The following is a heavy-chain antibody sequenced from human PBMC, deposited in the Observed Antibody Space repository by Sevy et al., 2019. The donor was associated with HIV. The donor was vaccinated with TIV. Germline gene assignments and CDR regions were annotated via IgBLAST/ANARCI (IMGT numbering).Heavy chain of an antibody. CDR3: VKDFGGPTDY. CDR1: GFSITSYW. CDR2: MNEDGSVT. Sequence: GGSLRLSCAGSGFSITSYWMHWVRQAPGKGLVWVSRMNEDGSVTNHADSVRGRFTISRDIDKNTLYLQMNSLGVDDTAVYYCVKDFGGPTDYWGQGNVVTVSS. J-gene: IGHJ4*02. D-gene: IGHD3-16*01. V-gene: IGHV3-74*01.